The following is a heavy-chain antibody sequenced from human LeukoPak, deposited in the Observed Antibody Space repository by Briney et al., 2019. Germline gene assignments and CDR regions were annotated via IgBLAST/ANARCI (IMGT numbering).Heavy chain of an antibody. V-gene: IGHV4-61*01. J-gene: IGHJ6*03. D-gene: IGHD6-19*01. Sequence: SETLSLTCSVSGASISSGSNYWGWIRQPPGKTLEWIGYIYYSGSTNYNPSLKSRVTISVDTSKNQFSLKLSSVTAADTAVYYCARVRRQWLVRSVYYYYYMDVWGKGTTVTVSS. CDR3: ARVRRQWLVRSVYYYYYMDV. CDR2: IYYSGST. CDR1: GASISSGSNY.